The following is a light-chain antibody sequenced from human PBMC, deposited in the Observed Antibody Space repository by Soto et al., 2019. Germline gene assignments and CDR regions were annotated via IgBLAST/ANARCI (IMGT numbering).Light chain of an antibody. J-gene: IGLJ1*01. CDR1: SSDVGGYNY. Sequence: QSALTQPASVSGSPGQSITISCTGTSSDVGGYNYVSWYQQHPGKAPKLMIYEVSNRPSGVSNRFSGSKSGTPASLTISGLQAEDEADYYCSSYTSSSIDYVFGTGTKLTVL. CDR3: SSYTSSSIDYV. V-gene: IGLV2-14*01. CDR2: EVS.